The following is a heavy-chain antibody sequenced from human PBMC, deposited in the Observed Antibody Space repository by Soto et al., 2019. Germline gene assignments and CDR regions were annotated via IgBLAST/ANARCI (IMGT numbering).Heavy chain of an antibody. V-gene: IGHV4-34*01. J-gene: IGHJ6*03. CDR1: GGSFSGYY. CDR3: ARCSNYTANPWYYYMDV. Sequence: PSETLSLTCAVYGGSFSGYYWSGIRQPPGKGLEWIGEINHSGSTNYNPSLKSRVTISVDTSKNQFSLKLSSVTAADTAVYYCARCSNYTANPWYYYMDVWGKGTTVTVSS. D-gene: IGHD4-4*01. CDR2: INHSGST.